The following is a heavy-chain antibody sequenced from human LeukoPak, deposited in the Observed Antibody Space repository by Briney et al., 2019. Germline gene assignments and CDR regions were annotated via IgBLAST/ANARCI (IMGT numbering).Heavy chain of an antibody. J-gene: IGHJ5*02. Sequence: PGGSLRLSCAASGFTFSSYAMSWVRQAPGKGLEWVSAISGSGGSTYYADPVKGRFTISRDNSKNTLYLQMNSLRAEDTAVYFCAKAVGDFWSGPESWGQGTLVTVSS. CDR3: AKAVGDFWSGPES. V-gene: IGHV3-23*01. CDR2: ISGSGGST. D-gene: IGHD3-3*01. CDR1: GFTFSSYA.